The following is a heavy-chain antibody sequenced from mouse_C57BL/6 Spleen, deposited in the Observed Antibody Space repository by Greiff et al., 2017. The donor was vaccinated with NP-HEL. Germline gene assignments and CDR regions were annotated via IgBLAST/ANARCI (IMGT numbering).Heavy chain of an antibody. CDR3: ARHGGAMDY. CDR1: GFTFSSYT. CDR2: ISGGGGNT. Sequence: EVKVVESGGGLVKPGGSLKLSCAASGFTFSSYTMSWVRQTPEKRLEWVATISGGGGNTYYPDSVKGRFTISRDNAKNTLYLQMSSLRSEDTALYYCARHGGAMDYWGQGTSVTVSS. V-gene: IGHV5-9*01. J-gene: IGHJ4*01.